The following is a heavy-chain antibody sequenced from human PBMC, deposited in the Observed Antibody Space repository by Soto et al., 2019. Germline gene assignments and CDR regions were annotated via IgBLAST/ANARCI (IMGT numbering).Heavy chain of an antibody. V-gene: IGHV3-9*01. J-gene: IGHJ4*02. Sequence: EVQLVESGGGLVQPGRSLRLSCTASGFTFDDYAMHWVRQAPGKGLEWVSGISWNSGSIGYADSVKGRFTISRDNAKNSLYLKMNSLRAEDTALYYCAKDMGPDGYTTFDYWGQGTLVTVSS. CDR2: ISWNSGSI. CDR3: AKDMGPDGYTTFDY. CDR1: GFTFDDYA. D-gene: IGHD5-12*01.